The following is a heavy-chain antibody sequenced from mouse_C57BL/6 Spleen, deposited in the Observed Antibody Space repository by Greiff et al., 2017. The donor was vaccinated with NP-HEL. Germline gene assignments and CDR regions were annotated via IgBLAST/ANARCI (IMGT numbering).Heavy chain of an antibody. D-gene: IGHD2-3*01. CDR2: IDPSDSYT. J-gene: IGHJ3*01. V-gene: IGHV1-59*01. Sequence: QVHVKQPGAELVRPGTSVKLSCKASGYTFTSYWMHWVKQRPGQGLEWIGVIDPSDSYTNYNQKFKGKATLTVDTSSSTAYMQLSSLTSEDSAVYYCAKGDGYYDYWGQGTLVTVSA. CDR1: GYTFTSYW. CDR3: AKGDGYYDY.